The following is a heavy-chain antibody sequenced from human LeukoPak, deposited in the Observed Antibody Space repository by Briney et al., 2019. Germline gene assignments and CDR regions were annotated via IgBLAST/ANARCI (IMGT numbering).Heavy chain of an antibody. CDR2: IRYDGSNK. Sequence: PGGSLRLSCAACGLTFSRYGMHWVRQAPGKGLEWVTFIRYDGSNKYYADSVKGRFTISRDNSKNTVYLQMNSLRAEDTALYYCAIRKTYSYDSNEMYHFDYWGQGILVTVSS. V-gene: IGHV3-30*02. CDR1: GLTFSRYG. D-gene: IGHD3-22*01. J-gene: IGHJ4*02. CDR3: AIRKTYSYDSNEMYHFDY.